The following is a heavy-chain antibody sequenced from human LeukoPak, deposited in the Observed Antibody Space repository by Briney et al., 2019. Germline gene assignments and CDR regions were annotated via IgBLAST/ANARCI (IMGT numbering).Heavy chain of an antibody. V-gene: IGHV3-74*01. Sequence: PGGSLRLSCAASGSAFSRYWMHWVRQAPGKGLVWVSRINSDGSSTTYAASVKGRLTISRDNAKNTLYLQINSLRAEDTAVYYCATEIAVAGPYYYGMDVWGQGTTVTVSS. J-gene: IGHJ6*02. CDR1: GSAFSRYW. D-gene: IGHD6-19*01. CDR3: ATEIAVAGPYYYGMDV. CDR2: INSDGSST.